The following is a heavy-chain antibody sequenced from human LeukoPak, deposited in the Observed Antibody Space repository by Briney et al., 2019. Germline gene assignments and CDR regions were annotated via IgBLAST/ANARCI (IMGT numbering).Heavy chain of an antibody. CDR3: ARGPDQLLYRYYFDY. D-gene: IGHD2-2*02. Sequence: GASVKVSCKASGGTFTSYAISWVRQAPGQGLEWMGGIIPIFGTANYAQKFQGRVTITTDESTSTAYMELSSLRSEDTAVYYCARGPDQLLYRYYFDYWGQGTLVTVSS. J-gene: IGHJ4*02. CDR1: GGTFTSYA. V-gene: IGHV1-69*05. CDR2: IIPIFGTA.